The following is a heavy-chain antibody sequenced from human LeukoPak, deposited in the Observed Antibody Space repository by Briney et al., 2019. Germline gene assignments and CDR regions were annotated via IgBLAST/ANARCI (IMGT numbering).Heavy chain of an antibody. CDR1: GGSISSSSYY. CDR2: IYYSGST. J-gene: IGHJ2*01. Sequence: SETLSLTCTVSGGSISSSSYYWGWIRQPPGKGLEWIGSIYYSGSTYYNPSLKSRVTISVDTSKNQFSLKLSSVTAADTAVYYCARRGPGYWYFDLWGRGTLVTVSS. V-gene: IGHV4-39*01. CDR3: ARRGPGYWYFDL. D-gene: IGHD3-16*01.